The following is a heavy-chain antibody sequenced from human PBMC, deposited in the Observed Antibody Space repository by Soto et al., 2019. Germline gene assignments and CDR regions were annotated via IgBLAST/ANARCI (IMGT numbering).Heavy chain of an antibody. J-gene: IGHJ4*02. D-gene: IGHD3-3*01. Sequence: ETLSLTCTVSGGSISSSSYYWGWIRQPPGKGLEWIGSIYYSGSTYYNPSLKSRVTISVDTSKNQFSLKLSSVTAADTALYYCTTGQRPIRFLEWLSRYYFDFWGQGTLVTVSS. CDR2: IYYSGST. V-gene: IGHV4-39*03. CDR1: GGSISSSSYY. CDR3: TTGQRPIRFLEWLSRYYFDF.